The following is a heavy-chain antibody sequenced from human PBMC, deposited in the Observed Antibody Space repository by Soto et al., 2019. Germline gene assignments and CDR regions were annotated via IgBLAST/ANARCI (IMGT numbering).Heavy chain of an antibody. CDR1: GYTLTELS. V-gene: IGHV1-24*01. Sequence: ASVKVSCKVSGYTLTELSMHWVRQAPGKGLEWMGGFDPEDGETIYAQKFQGRVTMTEDTSTDTAYMELSSLRSEDTAVYYCATDLTPYVTYVDLALFVYWGQGSLVTVSA. CDR3: ATDLTPYVTYVDLALFVY. J-gene: IGHJ4*02. D-gene: IGHD4-17*01. CDR2: FDPEDGET.